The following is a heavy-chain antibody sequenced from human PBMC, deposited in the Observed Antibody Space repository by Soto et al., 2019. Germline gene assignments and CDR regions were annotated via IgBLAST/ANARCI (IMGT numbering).Heavy chain of an antibody. J-gene: IGHJ6*02. V-gene: IGHV1-3*01. CDR2: INAGNGNT. D-gene: IGHD2-2*03. CDR3: ASHRGYCISTSCFYGTYV. Sequence: ASVKVSCKASGYTFTSYAMHWVRQAPGQRLEWMGWINAGNGNTKYSQKFQGRVTITRDTSASTAYMELSSLRSEDTAVYYCASHRGYCISTSCFYGTYVWGQGTTVTVSS. CDR1: GYTFTSYA.